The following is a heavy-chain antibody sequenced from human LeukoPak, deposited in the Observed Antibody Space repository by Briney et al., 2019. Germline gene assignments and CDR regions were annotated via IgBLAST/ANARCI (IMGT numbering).Heavy chain of an antibody. CDR3: AKDRDTAMEIDY. CDR2: IWYDGTNK. Sequence: GGSLRLSCAASGFTFSSYSMNWVRQAPGKGLEWVAVIWYDGTNKYYADSVKGRFTISRDNSKSTMYLQMNSLRAEDTAMYYCAKDRDTAMEIDYWGQGTLVTVSS. J-gene: IGHJ4*02. CDR1: GFTFSSYS. V-gene: IGHV3-33*06. D-gene: IGHD5-18*01.